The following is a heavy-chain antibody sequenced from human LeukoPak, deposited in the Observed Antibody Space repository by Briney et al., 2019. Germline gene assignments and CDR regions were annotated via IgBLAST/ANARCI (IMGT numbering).Heavy chain of an antibody. CDR2: IYTSGST. Sequence: SETLSLTCTVSGGSISSYYWSWIRQPPGKGLEWVGYIYTSGSTNYNPSLKSRVTISVDTSKNQFFLKLSSVTAADTAVYYCARLGDYDFWSGYYTGTPHYYYYMDVWGKGTTVTVSS. D-gene: IGHD3-3*01. CDR3: ARLGDYDFWSGYYTGTPHYYYYMDV. V-gene: IGHV4-4*09. CDR1: GGSISSYY. J-gene: IGHJ6*03.